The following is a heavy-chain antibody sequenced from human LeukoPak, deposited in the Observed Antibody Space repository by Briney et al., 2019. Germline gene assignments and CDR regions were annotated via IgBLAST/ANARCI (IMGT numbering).Heavy chain of an antibody. J-gene: IGHJ3*02. CDR3: ARDGKIVVVPAAPAPAFDI. CDR1: GYTFTSYG. D-gene: IGHD2-2*01. CDR2: ISAYNGNT. Sequence: ASVKVSCKASGYTFTSYGISWVRQAPGQGLEWMGWISAYNGNTKYAQKLQGRVTMTTDTSMSTAYMEVRSLRSDDTAVYYCARDGKIVVVPAAPAPAFDIWGQGTMVTVSS. V-gene: IGHV1-18*01.